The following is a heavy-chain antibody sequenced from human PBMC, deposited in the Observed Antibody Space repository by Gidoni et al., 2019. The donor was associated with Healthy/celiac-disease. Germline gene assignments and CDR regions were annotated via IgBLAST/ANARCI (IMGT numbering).Heavy chain of an antibody. J-gene: IGHJ4*02. CDR2: ISYDGSNK. D-gene: IGHD3-3*01. Sequence: QVQLVESGGGVVQPGRSLRLSCVASGFTFSSYGMHWVRQAPGKGLEWVAVISYDGSNKYYADSVKGRFTISRDNSKNTLYLQMNSLRAEDTAVYYCAKAGVVSPDYWGQGTLVTVSS. V-gene: IGHV3-30*18. CDR1: GFTFSSYG. CDR3: AKAGVVSPDY.